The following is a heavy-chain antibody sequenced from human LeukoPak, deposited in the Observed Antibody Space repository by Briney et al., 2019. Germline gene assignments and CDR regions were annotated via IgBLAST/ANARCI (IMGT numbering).Heavy chain of an antibody. Sequence: ASVKVFCKASGYTFTGYYMHWVRQAPGQGLEWMGWINPKSGCNHYAQMFQGWVNMTRDTSISTAYMELSRLRSDDTAVYYCASAHYYGSGSVYGMDVWGKGTTVTVSS. CDR1: GYTFTGYY. CDR2: INPKSGCN. J-gene: IGHJ6*04. D-gene: IGHD3-10*01. CDR3: ASAHYYGSGSVYGMDV. V-gene: IGHV1-2*04.